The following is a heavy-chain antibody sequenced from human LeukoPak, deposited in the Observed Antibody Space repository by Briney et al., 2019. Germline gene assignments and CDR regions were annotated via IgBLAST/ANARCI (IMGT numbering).Heavy chain of an antibody. CDR1: GFTFSSYS. Sequence: GSLRLPCAASGFTFSSYSMNWVRQAPGKGLEWVSSISSSSSYIYYADSVKGRFTISRDNAKNSLYLQMNSLRAEDTAVYYCARHQSPVSPPDYWGQGALVTVSS. CDR3: ARHQSPVSPPDY. CDR2: ISSSSSYI. J-gene: IGHJ4*02. V-gene: IGHV3-21*01.